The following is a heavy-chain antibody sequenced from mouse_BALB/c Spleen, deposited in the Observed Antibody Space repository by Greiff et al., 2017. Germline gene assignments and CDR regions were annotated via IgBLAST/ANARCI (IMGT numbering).Heavy chain of an antibody. J-gene: IGHJ4*01. CDR2: ISSGGGST. V-gene: IGHV5-12-1*01. CDR1: GFAFSSYD. Sequence: EVHLVESGGGLVKPGGSLKLSCAASGFAFSSYDMSWVRQTPEKRLEWVAYISSGGGSTYYPDTVKGRFTISRDNAKNTLYLQMSSLKSEDTAMYYCARRIKGYAMDYWGQGTSVTVSS. D-gene: IGHD1-1*01. CDR3: ARRIKGYAMDY.